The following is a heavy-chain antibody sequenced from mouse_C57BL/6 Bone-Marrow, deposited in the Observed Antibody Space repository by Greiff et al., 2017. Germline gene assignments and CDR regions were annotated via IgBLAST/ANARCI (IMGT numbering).Heavy chain of an antibody. D-gene: IGHD1-1*01. CDR3: ARRLLLGAMDY. V-gene: IGHV5-6*01. CDR2: ISSGGSYT. CDR1: GFTFSSYG. Sequence: EVQLVESGGDLVKPGGSLKLSCAASGFTFSSYGMSWVRQTPDKRLEWVATISSGGSYTYYPDSVKGRFTISRDNAKNTLYLQMSSLKSEDTAMYYCARRLLLGAMDYWGQGTSVTVSS. J-gene: IGHJ4*01.